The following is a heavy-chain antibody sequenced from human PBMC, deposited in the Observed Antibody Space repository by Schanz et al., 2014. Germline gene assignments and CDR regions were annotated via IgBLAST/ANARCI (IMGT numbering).Heavy chain of an antibody. D-gene: IGHD3-16*01. CDR1: GFSFSSYA. CDR2: MNESHSTI. Sequence: EVQLLESGGGLVQPGGSLRLSCAASGFSFSSYAMGWVRQARGKGLEWVSAMNESHSTIYYADSVRGRFTISRDNAENTLFLQMNSLRAEDTAVYYCARKVEATIGGYYDNWGQGTLVIVSS. J-gene: IGHJ4*02. V-gene: IGHV3-23*01. CDR3: ARKVEATIGGYYDN.